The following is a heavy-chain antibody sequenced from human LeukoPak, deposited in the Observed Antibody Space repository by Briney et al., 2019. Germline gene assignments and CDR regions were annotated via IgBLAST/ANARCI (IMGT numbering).Heavy chain of an antibody. CDR3: ARKIAAAGRAWWDAFDI. D-gene: IGHD6-13*01. CDR1: GFTFSSYG. CDR2: ISWSGGST. V-gene: IGHV3-20*04. J-gene: IGHJ3*02. Sequence: GGTLRLSCGASGFTFSSYGMSWVRQAPGKGLEWVSGISWSGGSTAYADSVKGRFTISRDNAKTSLYLQMNSLRAEDTALYYCARKIAAAGRAWWDAFDIWGQGTMVTVSS.